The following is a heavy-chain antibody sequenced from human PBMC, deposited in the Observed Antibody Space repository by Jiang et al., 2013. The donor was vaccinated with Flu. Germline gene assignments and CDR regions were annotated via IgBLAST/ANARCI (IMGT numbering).Heavy chain of an antibody. J-gene: IGHJ6*02. CDR2: ISGSGGST. CDR1: GFTFSSYA. D-gene: IGHD3-10*01. V-gene: IGHV3-23*01. Sequence: VQLLESGGGLVQPGGSLRLSCAASGFTFSSYAMSWVRQAPGKGLEWVSAISGSGGSTYYADSVKGRFTISRDNSKNTLYLQMNSLRAEDTAVYYCAKALLSMVQGVITPYYYYGMDVWGQGTTVTVS. CDR3: AKALLSMVQGVITPYYYYGMDV.